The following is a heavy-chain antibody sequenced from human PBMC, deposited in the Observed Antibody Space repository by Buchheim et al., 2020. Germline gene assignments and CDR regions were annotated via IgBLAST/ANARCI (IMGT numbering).Heavy chain of an antibody. J-gene: IGHJ6*02. CDR2: IHANVLT. CDR3: ARSDPSTDYYNGMDV. V-gene: IGHV3-53*01. Sequence: EVRLVEAGGGLIQPGGSQRLSCAASGFSASNKYMSWVRQTPGKGLAWVSVIHANVLTYYADSVKGRFTISRDTSKNILYLQMSSLRAEDTAIYYCARSDPSTDYYNGMDVWGQGT. CDR1: GFSASNKY.